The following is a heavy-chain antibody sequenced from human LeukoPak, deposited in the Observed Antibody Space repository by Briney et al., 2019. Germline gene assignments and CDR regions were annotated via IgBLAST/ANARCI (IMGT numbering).Heavy chain of an antibody. V-gene: IGHV3-30*02. CDR1: GFTFSSYG. J-gene: IGHJ4*02. CDR3: AKDRYQLLYTAPSVDY. CDR2: IRFDGSNK. Sequence: GGSLRLSCAASGFTFSSYGMHWVRQAPGKGLEWVAFIRFDGSNKYYADSVKGRFTISRDNSKNTLYLQMNSLRAEDTAVYYCAKDRYQLLYTAPSVDYWGQGTLVTASS. D-gene: IGHD2-2*02.